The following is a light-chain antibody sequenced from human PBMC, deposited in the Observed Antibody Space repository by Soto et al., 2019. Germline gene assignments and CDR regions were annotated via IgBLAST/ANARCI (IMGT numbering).Light chain of an antibody. CDR3: QQGNSYPIT. V-gene: IGKV1-12*01. J-gene: IGKJ5*01. CDR1: QSISTW. CDR2: AAS. Sequence: DNQMTQSPSSVSASVGDRVTITCRASQSISTWLAWYQQKPGTVPKLLIYAASSLQSGVPSRFSGSGAGTEFTLTISSLQPEDFGTYYCQQGNSYPITFGQGTRLEIK.